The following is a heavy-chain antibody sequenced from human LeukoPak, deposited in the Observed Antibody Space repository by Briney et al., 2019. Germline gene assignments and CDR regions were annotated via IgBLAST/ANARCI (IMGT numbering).Heavy chain of an antibody. V-gene: IGHV3-43*02. J-gene: IGHJ4*02. CDR2: ISGDGGST. CDR1: GFTFDDYA. Sequence: GGSLRLSCAASGFTFDDYAMHWVRQAPGKGLEGVSLISGDGGSTYYADSVKGRFTISRDNSKNSLYLQMNSLRTEDTALYYCAKVSYSSEPYYFDYWGQGTLVTVSS. CDR3: AKVSYSSEPYYFDY. D-gene: IGHD6-25*01.